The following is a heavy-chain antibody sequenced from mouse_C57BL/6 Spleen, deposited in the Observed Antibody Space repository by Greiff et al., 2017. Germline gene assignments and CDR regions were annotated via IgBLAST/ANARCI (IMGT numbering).Heavy chain of an antibody. J-gene: IGHJ2*01. CDR2: IYPGSGNT. CDR1: GYTFTDYY. CDR3: ARGGTTVRRYFDY. Sequence: QVQLQQSGAELVRPGASVKLSCKASGYTFTDYYINWVKQRPGQGLEWIARIYPGSGNTYYNEKFKGKATLTAEKSSSTAYMQLSSLTSEDSAVYFCARGGTTVRRYFDYWGQGTTLTVSS. V-gene: IGHV1-76*01. D-gene: IGHD1-1*01.